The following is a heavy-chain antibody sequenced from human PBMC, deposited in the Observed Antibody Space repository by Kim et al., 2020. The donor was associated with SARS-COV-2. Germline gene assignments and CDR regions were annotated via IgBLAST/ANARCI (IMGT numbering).Heavy chain of an antibody. Sequence: GGSLRLSCAASGFTFSSYGMHWVRQAPGKGLEWVAVISYDGSNKYYADSVKGRFTISGDNSKNTLYLQMNSLRAEDTAVYYCAKEGQWPLDYGMDVWGQGTTVTVSS. CDR3: AKEGQWPLDYGMDV. V-gene: IGHV3-30*18. J-gene: IGHJ6*02. CDR1: GFTFSSYG. CDR2: ISYDGSNK. D-gene: IGHD6-19*01.